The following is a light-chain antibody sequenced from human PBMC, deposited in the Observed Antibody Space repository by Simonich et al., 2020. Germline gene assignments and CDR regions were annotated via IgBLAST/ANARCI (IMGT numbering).Light chain of an antibody. CDR2: SAS. Sequence: DIVMTQSPDSLAVSLGERATINCKSSQSVLYNSNNKNYSAWYQQKPGQPPKLLIYSASTRASGVPDRFSGSGSGPDFTLTISSLQAEDVAVYYCQQYYSTPLTFGPGTKVDIK. V-gene: IGKV4-1*01. CDR3: QQYYSTPLT. J-gene: IGKJ3*01. CDR1: QSVLYNSNNKNY.